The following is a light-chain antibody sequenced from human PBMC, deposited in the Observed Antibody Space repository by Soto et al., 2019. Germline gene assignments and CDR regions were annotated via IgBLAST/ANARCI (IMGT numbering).Light chain of an antibody. V-gene: IGLV2-14*01. CDR3: SSYTTNITPVV. CDR2: EVT. CDR1: SNDIGAYDF. Sequence: QSALTQPTSVSGSPGQSITISCTGNSNDIGAYDFVSWYQQHPGKAPKLLISEVTNRPSGVSNRFSGSKSGNTASLTISGLQAEDEADYYCSSYTTNITPVVFGGGTKLTVL. J-gene: IGLJ2*01.